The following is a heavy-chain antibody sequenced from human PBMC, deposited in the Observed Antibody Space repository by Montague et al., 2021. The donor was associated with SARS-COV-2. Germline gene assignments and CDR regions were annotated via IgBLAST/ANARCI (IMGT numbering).Heavy chain of an antibody. Sequence: SETLSLTCTVSGGSISSYYWGWIRQPPGKGLEWIGYIYYSGSTNYNPSLRSRVTISVDTSKNQFSLKLSSVTAADTAVYYCARWGLYGGNPGDGAFDIWGQGTMVTVAS. D-gene: IGHD4-23*01. J-gene: IGHJ3*02. CDR1: GGSISSYY. CDR3: ARWGLYGGNPGDGAFDI. CDR2: IYYSGST. V-gene: IGHV4-59*01.